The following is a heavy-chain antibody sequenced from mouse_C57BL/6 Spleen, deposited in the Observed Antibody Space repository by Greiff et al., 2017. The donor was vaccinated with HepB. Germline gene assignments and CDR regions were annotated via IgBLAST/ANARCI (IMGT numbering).Heavy chain of an antibody. CDR1: GYSITSGYY. D-gene: IGHD1-1*01. CDR3: ARDDGSSYAWFAY. J-gene: IGHJ3*01. V-gene: IGHV3-6*01. Sequence: VQLQESGPGLVKPSQSLSLTCSVTGYSITSGYYWNWIRQFPGNKLEWMGYISYDGSNNYNPSLKNRISITRDTSKNQFFLKLNSVTTEDTATYYCARDDGSSYAWFAYWGQGTLVTVSA. CDR2: ISYDGSN.